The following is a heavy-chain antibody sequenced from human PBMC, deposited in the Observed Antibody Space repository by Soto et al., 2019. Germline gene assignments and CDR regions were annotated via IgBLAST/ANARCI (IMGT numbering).Heavy chain of an antibody. CDR2: INYSGST. CDR3: ARTLLNSNYYGSGSAPFDY. CDR1: GGSISSSSYY. J-gene: IGHJ4*02. V-gene: IGHV4-39*01. D-gene: IGHD3-10*01. Sequence: SETLSLTCTVSGGSISSSSYYWGWIRQPPGKGQEWIGSINYSGSTYYNPSLKSRVTISVDTSKNQFSLKLSSVTAADTAVYYCARTLLNSNYYGSGSAPFDYWGQGTLVTVSS.